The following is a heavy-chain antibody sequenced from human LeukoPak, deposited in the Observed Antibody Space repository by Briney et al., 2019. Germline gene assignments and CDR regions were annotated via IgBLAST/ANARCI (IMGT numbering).Heavy chain of an antibody. CDR2: INPGGGDT. Sequence: ASVKVSCKASGYTFTNYYIHWVRQAPGRGLEWLGRINPGGGDTHYAQKFQGRVTMTTDTSTSTVNMELSSLRSEDTAVYSCARELSGGFFDYWGQGTLV. J-gene: IGHJ4*02. CDR3: ARELSGGFFDY. CDR1: GYTFTNYY. V-gene: IGHV1-46*01. D-gene: IGHD3-10*01.